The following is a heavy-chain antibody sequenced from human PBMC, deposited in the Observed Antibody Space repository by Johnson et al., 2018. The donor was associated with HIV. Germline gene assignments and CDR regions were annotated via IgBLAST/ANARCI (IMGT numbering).Heavy chain of an antibody. Sequence: VQLVESGGGLVQPGGSLRLSCAASGISFSSYAMSWVRQAPGKGLEWVSAISDSGGSTYYADSVKGRFTISRDNAKNSLYLQMNSLRAEDTALYYCAKGYGSGSYYNGNAFDIWGQGTLVTVSS. CDR1: GISFSSYA. D-gene: IGHD3-10*01. CDR2: ISDSGGST. CDR3: AKGYGSGSYYNGNAFDI. J-gene: IGHJ3*02. V-gene: IGHV3-23*04.